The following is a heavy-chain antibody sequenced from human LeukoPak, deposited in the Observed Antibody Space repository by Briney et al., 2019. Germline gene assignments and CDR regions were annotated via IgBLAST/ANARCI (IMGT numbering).Heavy chain of an antibody. J-gene: IGHJ4*02. CDR2: IFGSGGSP. Sequence: QPGGSLRLSCEASGFTFGSHAMYWVRQAPGKGLEWVAGIFGSGGSPHYADPVKGRFTISRDNSRNTVYLQINSLRAEDTAVYYCARTAMGDYVRFPNDYWGQGTLVTVSS. D-gene: IGHD4-17*01. V-gene: IGHV3-23*01. CDR3: ARTAMGDYVRFPNDY. CDR1: GFTFGSHA.